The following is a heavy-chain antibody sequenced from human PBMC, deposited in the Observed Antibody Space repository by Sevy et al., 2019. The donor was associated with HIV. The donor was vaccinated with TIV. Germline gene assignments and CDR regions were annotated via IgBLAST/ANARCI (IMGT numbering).Heavy chain of an antibody. Sequence: ASVKVSCKASGYTFTAYYLHWVRQAPGQGLEWMGWINPNSDGTNYAQKFQDRVTMTTDTSLTTAYMELHRLTSDDTAVYYCARDYAIWSGSTHLLYWGQGTLVTVSS. V-gene: IGHV1-2*02. CDR2: INPNSDGT. CDR1: GYTFTAYY. J-gene: IGHJ4*02. CDR3: ARDYAIWSGSTHLLY. D-gene: IGHD3-3*01.